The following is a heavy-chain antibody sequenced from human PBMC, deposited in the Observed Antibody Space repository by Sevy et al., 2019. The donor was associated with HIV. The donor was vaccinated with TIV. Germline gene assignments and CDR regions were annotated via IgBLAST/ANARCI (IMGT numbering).Heavy chain of an antibody. CDR2: IRSKANSYAT. CDR1: GFTFSGSA. CDR3: IKWGLRFLEWDTM. V-gene: IGHV3-73*01. Sequence: GGSLRLSCAASGFTFSGSAMHCVRQASGKGLEWVGRIRSKANSYATAYAASVKGRFTISRDDSKNTAYLQMNSLKTEDTAVYYCIKWGLRFLEWDTMWGQGTLVTVSS. D-gene: IGHD3-3*01. J-gene: IGHJ4*02.